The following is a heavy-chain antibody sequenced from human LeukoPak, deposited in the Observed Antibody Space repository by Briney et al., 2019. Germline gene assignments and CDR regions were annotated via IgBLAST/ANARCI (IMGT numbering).Heavy chain of an antibody. CDR2: IYHSGST. V-gene: IGHV4-30-2*01. D-gene: IGHD1-1*01. J-gene: IGHJ5*02. CDR3: ARGALSYLGTTMNWFDP. Sequence: SETLSLTCAVSGGSISSGGYSWSWIRQPPGKGLEWIGYIYHSGSTYYNPSLKSRVTISVDRSKNQFSLKLSSVTAADTAVYYCARGALSYLGTTMNWFDPWGPGTLVTVSS. CDR1: GGSISSGGYS.